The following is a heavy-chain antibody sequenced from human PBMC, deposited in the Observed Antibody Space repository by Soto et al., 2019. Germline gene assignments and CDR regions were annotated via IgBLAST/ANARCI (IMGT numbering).Heavy chain of an antibody. Sequence: EVQLVESGGGLVQPGGSLRLSCAASGFTFSTYWMNWVRQAPGKGLEWVANINEDGSEAYYVDSVKGRFTISRDKAKNSLYLDLNRLRGEDTAVYYCARDWGAPGRGSALGYYYHFGMDVWGQGTTVTVPS. V-gene: IGHV3-7*05. CDR2: INEDGSEA. J-gene: IGHJ6*02. D-gene: IGHD3-16*01. CDR1: GFTFSTYW. CDR3: ARDWGAPGRGSALGYYYHFGMDV.